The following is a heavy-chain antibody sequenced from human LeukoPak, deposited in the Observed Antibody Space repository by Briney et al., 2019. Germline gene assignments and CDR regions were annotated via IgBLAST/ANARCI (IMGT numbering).Heavy chain of an antibody. CDR1: GFTVSSKY. D-gene: IGHD3-9*01. CDR2: IYSGGST. J-gene: IGHJ6*02. Sequence: GGSLRLSCVASGFTVSSKYMSWVRQAPGKGLEWVSVIYSGGSTYYADSVKGRFTISRDNSKNTLYLQMNSLRAEDTAVYYCARDSPPHYDILTGYETYYYGMDVWGQGTTVTVSS. V-gene: IGHV3-66*01. CDR3: ARDSPPHYDILTGYETYYYGMDV.